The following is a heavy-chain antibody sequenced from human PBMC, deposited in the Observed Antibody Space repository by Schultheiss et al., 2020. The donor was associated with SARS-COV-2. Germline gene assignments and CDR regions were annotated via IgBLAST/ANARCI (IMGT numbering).Heavy chain of an antibody. J-gene: IGHJ6*02. D-gene: IGHD3-22*01. CDR2: ISSSSSTI. Sequence: GGSLRLSCAASGFTFSSYSMNWVRQAPGKGLEWVSYISSSSSTIYYADSVKGRFTISRDNAKNSLYLQMNSLRAEDTAVYYCAREYYYDSSGYQVGYYYYGMDVWGQGTTVTVSS. CDR3: AREYYYDSSGYQVGYYYYGMDV. CDR1: GFTFSSYS. V-gene: IGHV3-48*01.